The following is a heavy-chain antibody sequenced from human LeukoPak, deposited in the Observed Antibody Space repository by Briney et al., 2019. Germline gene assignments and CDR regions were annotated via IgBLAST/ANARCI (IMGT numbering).Heavy chain of an antibody. CDR2: IYYSGST. CDR1: GGSFSSSSYY. V-gene: IGHV4-39*07. J-gene: IGHJ6*03. CDR3: ARGFYNLGHYYYYYYMDV. D-gene: IGHD2/OR15-2a*01. Sequence: SETLSLTCTVSGGSFSSSSYYWGWIRQPPGKGLEWIGTIYYSGSTYYNPSLTSRVTISLDTSKNQFSLKLSSVTAADTAVYYCARGFYNLGHYYYYYYMDVWGKGTTVTVSS.